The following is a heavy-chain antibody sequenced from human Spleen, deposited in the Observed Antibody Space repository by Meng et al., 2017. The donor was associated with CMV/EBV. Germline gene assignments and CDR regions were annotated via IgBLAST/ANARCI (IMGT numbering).Heavy chain of an antibody. CDR3: ARVDSWRFQF. V-gene: IGHV4-59*01. CDR1: GGSISSYY. Sequence: GSLRLSCTVSGGSISSYYWSWIRQPPGKELEWIGYISDSGSTSYSPSLKSRVTMSLDTSKNHFSLKLSSVTTADTAVYYCARVDSWRFQFWGQGTLVTVSS. D-gene: IGHD3-22*01. J-gene: IGHJ1*01. CDR2: ISDSGST.